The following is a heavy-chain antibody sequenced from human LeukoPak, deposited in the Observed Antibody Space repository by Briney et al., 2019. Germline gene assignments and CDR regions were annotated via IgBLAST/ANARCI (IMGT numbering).Heavy chain of an antibody. V-gene: IGHV4-59*01. CDR2: IYYSGST. CDR1: GGSISTYY. CDR3: ARCERRKEWLAGGVDY. D-gene: IGHD6-19*01. J-gene: IGHJ4*02. Sequence: SETLSLTCTVSGGSISTYYWSWIRQPPGKGLEWIGYIYYSGSTNYNPSLKSRVTISVDTSKNQFSLKRSSVTAADAAVYYCARCERRKEWLAGGVDYWGQGTLVTVSS.